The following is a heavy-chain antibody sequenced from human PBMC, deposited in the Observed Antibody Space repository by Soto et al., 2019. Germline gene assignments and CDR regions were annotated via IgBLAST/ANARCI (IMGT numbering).Heavy chain of an antibody. V-gene: IGHV3-11*06. Sequence: QVQLVESGGGLVKPGGSLRLSCAASGFSFSDSYMSWVRQALGKGLEWVAYISGSSGYTGYADSVKGRFTISRDNAKNSLYLQRNSLRVEDTAVYYCARDRGGYGPPDVWGQGTTVTVSS. J-gene: IGHJ6*02. CDR1: GFSFSDSY. CDR3: ARDRGGYGPPDV. D-gene: IGHD3-10*01. CDR2: ISGSSGYT.